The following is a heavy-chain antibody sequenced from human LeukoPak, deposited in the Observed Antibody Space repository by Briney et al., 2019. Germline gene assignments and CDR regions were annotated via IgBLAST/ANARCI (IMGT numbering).Heavy chain of an antibody. D-gene: IGHD6-13*01. CDR1: GGSISSSSYY. CDR2: IYYSGST. CDR3: ARDGFRYSSSWRWFDP. J-gene: IGHJ5*02. V-gene: IGHV4-39*07. Sequence: SETLPLTCTVSGGSISSSSYYWGWIRQPPGKGLEWIASIYYSGSTYYNPSLKSRVTISVDTSKNQFSLKLSSVTAADTAVYYCARDGFRYSSSWRWFDPWGQGTLVTVSS.